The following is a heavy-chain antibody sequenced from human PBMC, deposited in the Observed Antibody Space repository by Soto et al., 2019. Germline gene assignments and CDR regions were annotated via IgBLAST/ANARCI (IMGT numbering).Heavy chain of an antibody. J-gene: IGHJ6*02. CDR2: INAGNGNT. V-gene: IGHV1-3*01. Sequence: ASVKVSCKASGYTFTSYAMHWVRQAPGQRLEWMGWINAGNGNTKYSQKFQGRVTITRDTSASTAYMELSSLRSEDTAVYYCARDLGYCSGGSCLFNWNYYHYGMDVWGQGTTVTVSS. D-gene: IGHD2-15*01. CDR3: ARDLGYCSGGSCLFNWNYYHYGMDV. CDR1: GYTFTSYA.